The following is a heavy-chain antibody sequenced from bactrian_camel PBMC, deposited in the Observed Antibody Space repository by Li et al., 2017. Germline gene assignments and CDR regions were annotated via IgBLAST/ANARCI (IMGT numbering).Heavy chain of an antibody. V-gene: IGHV3S54*01. D-gene: IGHD5*01. CDR1: GYTADINC. CDR2: VYARGVRY. J-gene: IGHJ4*01. CDR3: AAHCWGKWH. Sequence: QVQLVESGGGSVQAGGPLRLSCAASGYTADINCMGWSRQAPGKEREGVAAVYARGVRYYYADSVQGRFTVSRDAAKNTLSLEMNGLKTEDTATYYCAAHCWGKWHWGRGTQVTVS.